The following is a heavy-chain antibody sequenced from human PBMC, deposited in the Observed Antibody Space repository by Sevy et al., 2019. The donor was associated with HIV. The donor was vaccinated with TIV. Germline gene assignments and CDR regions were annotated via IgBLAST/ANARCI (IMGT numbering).Heavy chain of an antibody. J-gene: IGHJ6*02. Sequence: GGSLRLSCAASGFTFSDYYMSWIRQAPGKGLEWVSYISSSGSTIYYAESVKGRFTISRDNAKNSLYLQMNSLRAEDTAVYYCARYCSGGSCTLYYYYGMDVWGQGTTVTVSS. CDR1: GFTFSDYY. V-gene: IGHV3-11*01. CDR2: ISSSGSTI. CDR3: ARYCSGGSCTLYYYYGMDV. D-gene: IGHD2-15*01.